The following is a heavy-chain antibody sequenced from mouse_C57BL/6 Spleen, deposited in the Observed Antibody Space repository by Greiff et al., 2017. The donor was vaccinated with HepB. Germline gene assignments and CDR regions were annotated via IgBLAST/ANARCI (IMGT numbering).Heavy chain of an antibody. J-gene: IGHJ4*01. CDR1: GYTFTSYW. CDR2: IHPNSGST. CDR3: ASRYYGSSPYAMDY. Sequence: VQLQQPGAELVKPGASVKLSCKASGYTFTSYWMHWVKQRPGQGLEWIGMIHPNSGSTNYNEKFKSKATLTVDKSSSTAYMQLSSLTSEDSAVYYCASRYYGSSPYAMDYWGQGTSVTVSS. V-gene: IGHV1-64*01. D-gene: IGHD1-1*01.